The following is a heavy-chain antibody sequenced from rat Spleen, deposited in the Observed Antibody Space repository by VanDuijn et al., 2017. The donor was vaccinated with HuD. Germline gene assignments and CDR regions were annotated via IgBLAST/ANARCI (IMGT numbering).Heavy chain of an antibody. J-gene: IGHJ4*01. D-gene: IGHD1-3*01. CDR1: GYSITSGYG. CDR3: AKTTVAYYYIMDA. CDR2: INSAGST. Sequence: EVQLQESGPGLVKPSQSLSLTCSVTGYSITSGYGWNWIRKFPGNKLEWMGYINSAGSTNYNPSLKSRISITRDTSKNQFFLQVNSVTTEDTATYYCAKTTVAYYYIMDAWGQGASVTVSS. V-gene: IGHV3-3*01.